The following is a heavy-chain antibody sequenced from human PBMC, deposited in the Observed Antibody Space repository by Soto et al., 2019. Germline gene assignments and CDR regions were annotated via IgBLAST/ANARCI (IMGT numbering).Heavy chain of an antibody. Sequence: HPGGSLRLSCAASGFTFSSYAMHWVRQAPGKGQEWVAVISYDGSNKYYADSVKGRFTISRDNSKNTLYLQMNSLRAEDTAVYYCARGGRGYCSIFSCSLNHWGQGT. CDR3: ARGGRGYCSIFSCSLNH. J-gene: IGHJ5*02. D-gene: IGHD2-2*01. CDR2: ISYDGSNK. V-gene: IGHV3-30-3*01. CDR1: GFTFSSYA.